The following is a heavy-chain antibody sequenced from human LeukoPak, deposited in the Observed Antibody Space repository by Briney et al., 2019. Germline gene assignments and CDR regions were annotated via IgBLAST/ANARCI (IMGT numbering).Heavy chain of an antibody. J-gene: IGHJ4*02. D-gene: IGHD3/OR15-3a*01. CDR3: AKDWTVDFDY. V-gene: IGHV3-30*02. CDR2: IRYDGSNK. Sequence: GGSLRLSCAASGFIFSSYGMHWVRQAPGKGLEWVAFIRYDGSNKYYAGSVKGRFTISRDNSKNTLYLQMNSLRAEDTAVYYRAKDWTVDFDYWGQGTLVTVSS. CDR1: GFIFSSYG.